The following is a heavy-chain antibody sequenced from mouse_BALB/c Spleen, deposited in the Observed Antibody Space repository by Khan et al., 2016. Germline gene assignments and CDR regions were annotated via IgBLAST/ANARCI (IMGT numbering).Heavy chain of an antibody. V-gene: IGHV5-4*02. CDR1: GFTFSDYY. CDR2: ISDGGSYT. J-gene: IGHJ3*01. CDR3: AWDDRWFAY. Sequence: EVELVESGGGLVKPGGSLKLSCAASGFTFSDYYMYWVRQTPEKRLEWVATISDGGSYTYYPDSVKGRFTISRDNAKNNLYLQMSSLKSEDTAMYYCAWDDRWFAYGGQGTLVTVSA. D-gene: IGHD2-14*01.